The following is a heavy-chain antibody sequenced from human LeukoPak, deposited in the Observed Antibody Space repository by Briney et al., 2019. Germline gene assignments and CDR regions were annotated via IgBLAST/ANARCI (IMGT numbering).Heavy chain of an antibody. D-gene: IGHD4-17*01. V-gene: IGHV1-18*01. CDR1: GYTFTSYG. J-gene: IGHJ5*02. CDR2: ISAYNGNT. Sequence: ASVEVSCKASGYTFTSYGISWVRQAPGHGLEWMGWISAYNGNTNYAQKLQGRVTMTTDTSTSTAYMELRSLRSEDTAVYYCASRVHGDYVGWFDPWGQGTLVTVSS. CDR3: ASRVHGDYVGWFDP.